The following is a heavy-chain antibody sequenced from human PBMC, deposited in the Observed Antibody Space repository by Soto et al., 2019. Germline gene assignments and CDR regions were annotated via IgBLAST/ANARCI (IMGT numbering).Heavy chain of an antibody. V-gene: IGHV4-31*03. CDR3: ACIFSGGYGYGFYYYGMDV. CDR2: IYYSGST. CDR1: GGSISSCGYY. Sequence: PSETLSLTCTVSGGSISSCGYYWSWIRQHPGKGLEWIGYIYYSGSTYYNPSLKSRVTISVDTSKNQFSLKLSSVTAADTAVYYCACIFSGGYGYGFYYYGMDVWGQGTTVTVS. D-gene: IGHD5-18*01. J-gene: IGHJ6*02.